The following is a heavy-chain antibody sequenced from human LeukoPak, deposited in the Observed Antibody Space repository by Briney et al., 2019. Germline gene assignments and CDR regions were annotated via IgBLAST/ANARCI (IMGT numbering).Heavy chain of an antibody. D-gene: IGHD6-6*01. Sequence: SETLSLTCAVYGGSFSGYYWSWIRQPPGKGLEWIGEINHSGSTNYNPSLKSRVTISVDTSKNQFSLKLSSVTAADTAVYYCARESYSSSSDYYYYLDVWGKGTTVTVSS. CDR1: GGSFSGYY. V-gene: IGHV4-34*01. J-gene: IGHJ6*03. CDR3: ARESYSSSSDYYYYLDV. CDR2: INHSGST.